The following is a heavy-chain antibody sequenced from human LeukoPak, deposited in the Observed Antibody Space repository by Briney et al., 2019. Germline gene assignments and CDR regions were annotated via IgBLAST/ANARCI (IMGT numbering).Heavy chain of an antibody. V-gene: IGHV1-2*04. Sequence: ASVKVSCKASGYTFTGYYIHWVRQAPGQGLEWMGWINPKSGGTNYAQKFQGWVTMTRDTSISTAYMELSRLRSDDTAVYYCARGGGATYYDFWSGSLYYFDYWGQGTLVTVSS. J-gene: IGHJ4*02. D-gene: IGHD3-3*01. CDR2: INPKSGGT. CDR3: ARGGGATYYDFWSGSLYYFDY. CDR1: GYTFTGYY.